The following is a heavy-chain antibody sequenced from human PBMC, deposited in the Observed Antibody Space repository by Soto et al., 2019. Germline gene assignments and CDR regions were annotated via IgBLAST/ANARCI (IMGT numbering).Heavy chain of an antibody. J-gene: IGHJ4*02. CDR3: ATELRLGATPPSDY. CDR2: ISYDGSNK. D-gene: IGHD1-26*01. CDR1: GFTFSSYA. Sequence: GGSLRLSCAASGFTFSSYAMHWVRQAPGKGLEWVAVISYDGSNKYYADSVKGRFTISRDNSKNTLYLQMNSLRAEDTAVYYCATELRLGATPPSDYWGQGTLVTVSS. V-gene: IGHV3-30-3*01.